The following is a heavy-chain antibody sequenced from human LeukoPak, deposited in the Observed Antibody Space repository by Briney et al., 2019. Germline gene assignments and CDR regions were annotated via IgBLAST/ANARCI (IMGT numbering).Heavy chain of an antibody. CDR2: INPNSGGT. J-gene: IGHJ4*02. CDR3: ARAAELGYSYGPLGEVEDY. V-gene: IGHV1-2*02. D-gene: IGHD5-18*01. Sequence: ASVKVSCKASGYTFTGYYMHWVRQAPGQGLEWMGWINPNSGGTNYAQKFQGRVTMTRDTSISTAYMELSRLRSDDTAVYYCARAAELGYSYGPLGEVEDYWGQGTLVTVSS. CDR1: GYTFTGYY.